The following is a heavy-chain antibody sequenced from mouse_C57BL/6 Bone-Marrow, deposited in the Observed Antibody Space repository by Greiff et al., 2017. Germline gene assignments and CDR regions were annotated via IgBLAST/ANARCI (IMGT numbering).Heavy chain of an antibody. CDR1: GFTFSSYG. CDR2: ISSGGSYT. Sequence: EVKLVESGGDLVKPGGSLKLSCAASGFTFSSYGMSWVRQTPDKRLEWVATISSGGSYTYYPDSVKGRFPISRDNAKNTLYLQMSSLKPEDTAMYYCARLYGSSPYYFDYWGQGTTLTVSS. CDR3: ARLYGSSPYYFDY. V-gene: IGHV5-6*01. J-gene: IGHJ2*01. D-gene: IGHD1-1*01.